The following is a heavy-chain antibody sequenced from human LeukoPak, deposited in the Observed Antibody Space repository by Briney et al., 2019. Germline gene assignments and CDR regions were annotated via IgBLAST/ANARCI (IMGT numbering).Heavy chain of an antibody. Sequence: GGSLRLSCAASGFTFSSTWMHWVRQTPGKGLVWVSRIISDGSRTAYADSVKGRFTISRDNAKNTLYLQMNSLRAEDTAVYYCARGPTLRDGYNSLLYWGQGTLVTVSS. J-gene: IGHJ4*02. V-gene: IGHV3-74*01. CDR3: ARGPTLRDGYNSLLY. CDR2: IISDGSRT. CDR1: GFTFSSTW. D-gene: IGHD5-24*01.